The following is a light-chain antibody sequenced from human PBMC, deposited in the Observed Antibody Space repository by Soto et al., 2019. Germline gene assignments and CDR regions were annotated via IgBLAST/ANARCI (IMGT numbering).Light chain of an antibody. CDR1: QSVTSGY. J-gene: IGKJ1*01. V-gene: IGKV3-20*01. CDR2: GAS. Sequence: EIVLTQSPGTLSLSPGERATLSCRASQSVTSGYLAWYQQKPGQAPRLLIYGASSRATGIPDRFSGSGSGTDFTLTISRLEPEDFAVYYCQQYGSPPLTFGQGTKVEIK. CDR3: QQYGSPPLT.